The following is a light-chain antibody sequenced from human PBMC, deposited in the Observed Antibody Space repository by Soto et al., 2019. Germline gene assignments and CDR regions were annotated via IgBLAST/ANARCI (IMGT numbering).Light chain of an antibody. CDR2: DTS. CDR3: LLSYSGARAGVV. Sequence: QTVVTQEPSLTVSPGGTVTLTCGSSTGAVTSGHYPPGFQKKPGQAPRTLIYDTSDKHSWTPARFSGSLLGGKAALTLSGAQPEDEAEYYCLLSYSGARAGVVFGGGTKLTVL. V-gene: IGLV7-46*01. CDR1: TGAVTSGHY. J-gene: IGLJ2*01.